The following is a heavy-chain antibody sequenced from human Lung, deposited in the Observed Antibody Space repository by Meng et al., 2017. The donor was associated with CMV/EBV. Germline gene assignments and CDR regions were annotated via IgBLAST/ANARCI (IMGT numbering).Heavy chain of an antibody. J-gene: IGHJ4*02. CDR3: ARATGDYSPFDS. D-gene: IGHD4-17*01. CDR1: GFTFSNYA. Sequence: QVQLVESGGGVVQPGRSLRLSCAACGFTFSNYAMHWVRQAPGKGLEWVAVISYDGSNKYHADSVKGRFTISRDNSKNTLYAQMNSLRAEDTAMYYCARATGDYSPFDSWGQGTLVTVSS. V-gene: IGHV3-30-3*01. CDR2: ISYDGSNK.